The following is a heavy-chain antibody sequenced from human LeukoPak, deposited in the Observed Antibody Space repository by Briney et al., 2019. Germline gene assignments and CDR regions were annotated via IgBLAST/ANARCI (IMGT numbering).Heavy chain of an antibody. CDR3: ARVKYSSGSTSSWFDP. V-gene: IGHV4-59*08. CDR1: GGSISNYH. Sequence: PSETLSLTCTVSGGSISNYHWSWFRQPPGTGLEWIGYIEYSGGTTYNSSLKSRATTSVDTSKNQFSLKLSSVTAADTAVYYCARVKYSSGSTSSWFDPWGRGTPVAVSS. J-gene: IGHJ5*02. D-gene: IGHD3-10*01. CDR2: IEYSGGT.